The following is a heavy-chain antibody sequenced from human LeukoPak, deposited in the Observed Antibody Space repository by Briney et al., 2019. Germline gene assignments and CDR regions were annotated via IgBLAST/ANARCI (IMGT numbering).Heavy chain of an antibody. Sequence: GGSLRLSCAASGFTFRGYGMYWVRQAPGKGLEWVALIQYDGTNKYYADSVKGRFTISRDNSKNTLYLQMNSLRAEDTAVYYCAKDRAYYYGSGRRALYYFDYWGQGTLVTVSS. J-gene: IGHJ4*02. CDR2: IQYDGTNK. CDR3: AKDRAYYYGSGRRALYYFDY. D-gene: IGHD3-10*01. CDR1: GFTFRGYG. V-gene: IGHV3-30*02.